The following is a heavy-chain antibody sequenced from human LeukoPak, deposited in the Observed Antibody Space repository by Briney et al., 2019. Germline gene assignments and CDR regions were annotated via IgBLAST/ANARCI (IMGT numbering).Heavy chain of an antibody. CDR2: VSKTGNT. Sequence: SDTLSLTCTVSGGSLTTHYWAWIRQPPGKGLEWIGFVSKTGNTNYNPSLKSRVTISVDTSKSTSSLRLSPLTAADAAVYFCARRGAPSKFYYFDSWGQGTLVTVSS. J-gene: IGHJ4*02. CDR1: GGSLTTHY. D-gene: IGHD1-26*01. CDR3: ARRGAPSKFYYFDS. V-gene: IGHV4-59*08.